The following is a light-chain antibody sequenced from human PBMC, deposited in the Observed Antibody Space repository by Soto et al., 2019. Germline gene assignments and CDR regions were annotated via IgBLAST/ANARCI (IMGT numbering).Light chain of an antibody. V-gene: IGKV3-20*01. CDR3: QQYGSSPTWT. CDR2: GAS. Sequence: EIVLTQSPGTLSLSPGESATLSCRASQSVSSSYIAWYQQRPGQTPSLLIYGASTRATGIPDRFSGSGSGTDFTLTISRLEPEDSAVYYCQQYGSSPTWTFGQGTKVDIK. J-gene: IGKJ1*01. CDR1: QSVSSSY.